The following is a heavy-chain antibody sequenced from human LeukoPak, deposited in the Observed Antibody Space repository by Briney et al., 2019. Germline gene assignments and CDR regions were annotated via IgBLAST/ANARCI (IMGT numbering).Heavy chain of an antibody. CDR1: GGSISSSNW. D-gene: IGHD2-2*01. CDR2: IYHSGST. J-gene: IGHJ5*02. CDR3: ARIMGRGYCTSTSCRGDWFDP. V-gene: IGHV4-4*02. Sequence: ASGTLSLTCAVSGGSISSSNWWSWVRQPPGKGLEWIGEIYHSGSTNYNPSLKSRVTISVDKSKNQFSLKLSSVTAADTAVYFCARIMGRGYCTSTSCRGDWFDPWGQGTLVTVSS.